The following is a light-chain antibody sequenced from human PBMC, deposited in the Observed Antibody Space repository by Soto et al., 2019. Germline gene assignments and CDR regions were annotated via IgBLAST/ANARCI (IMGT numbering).Light chain of an antibody. CDR2: GAS. CDR3: QQYDT. V-gene: IGKV3-20*01. CDR1: QSILSRD. J-gene: IGKJ2*01. Sequence: EIVLTQSPGTLSLSPGERATLSCRASQSILSRDLAWYQQKRGQAPRLLIYGASSRATGIPDRFSGSGSGTDFTLNSNRLEPEDFAVYYCQQYDTFGQGTKLEIK.